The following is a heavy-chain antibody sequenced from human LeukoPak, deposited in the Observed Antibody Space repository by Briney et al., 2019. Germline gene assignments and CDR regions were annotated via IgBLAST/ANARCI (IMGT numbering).Heavy chain of an antibody. Sequence: GGSLRLSCAASGSTFSSYGMHWVRQAPNKGLEWVAFIHYTGLKANYADSVNGRFTISRDNSQNTVYLQMHNLRAEDTAVYYCAKGVRLWFAFYFDYWGQGTLVTVSS. CDR3: AKGVRLWFAFYFDY. CDR2: IHYTGLKA. J-gene: IGHJ4*02. D-gene: IGHD3-10*01. V-gene: IGHV3-30*02. CDR1: GSTFSSYG.